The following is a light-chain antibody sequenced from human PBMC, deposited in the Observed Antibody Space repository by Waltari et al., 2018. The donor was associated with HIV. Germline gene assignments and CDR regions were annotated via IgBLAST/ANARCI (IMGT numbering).Light chain of an antibody. V-gene: IGKV1-5*01. CDR2: AAT. Sequence: DIQMTQSPSTLSASVGDRVTITCRASQSISSWLAWYQQKPGKAPNLLIFAATTLKDGVSSRFSGSGSGTDYNLTISSLQPEDFATYFCQQALRTPLNFGGGT. CDR1: QSISSW. CDR3: QQALRTPLN. J-gene: IGKJ4*01.